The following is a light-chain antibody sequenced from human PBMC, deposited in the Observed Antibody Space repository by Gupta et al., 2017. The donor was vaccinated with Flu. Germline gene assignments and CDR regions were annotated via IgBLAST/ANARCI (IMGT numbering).Light chain of an antibody. V-gene: IGKV3-15*01. CDR3: LQDTNWPRT. CDR1: ESVGSH. Sequence: EVVMTQSPATLSVSPGERATLSCRASESVGSHLAWYQQIPGQAPRLLIYGASTRATGIPARFSGSGSGTDFTLTISSLQSEDFAVYYCLQDTNWPRTFGGGSKVEIK. CDR2: GAS. J-gene: IGKJ4*02.